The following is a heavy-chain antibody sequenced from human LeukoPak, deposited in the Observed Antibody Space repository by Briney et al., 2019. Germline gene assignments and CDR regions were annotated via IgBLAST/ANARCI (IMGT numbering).Heavy chain of an antibody. CDR2: IYYIANT. CDR3: VRHEGDNGVFFDF. Sequence: SETLSLTCTVSGGSIRSGSSYWGWIRQSPGKGLEWIGSIYYIANTHDNPSFKSRVIMSIDTPKKQFSLHLHSVTAADTAVYYCVRHEGDNGVFFDFWGQGTQVTVSP. CDR1: GGSIRSGSSY. D-gene: IGHD2-8*01. V-gene: IGHV4-39*01. J-gene: IGHJ4*02.